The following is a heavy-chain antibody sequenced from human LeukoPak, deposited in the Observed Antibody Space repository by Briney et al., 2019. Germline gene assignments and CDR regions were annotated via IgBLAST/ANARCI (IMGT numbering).Heavy chain of an antibody. J-gene: IGHJ4*02. V-gene: IGHV3-33*01. CDR2: TWYDGTNK. CDR3: ARGDRSSWFNFDY. CDR1: GFTFSGYV. Sequence: PGGSLRLSCAASGFTFSGYVMHWVRQAPGKGLEWVAVTWYDGTNKYFADSVRGRFSISRDNSKNTLYLQMNSLRAEDTAVYYCARGDRSSWFNFDYWGQGTLVTVSS. D-gene: IGHD6-13*01.